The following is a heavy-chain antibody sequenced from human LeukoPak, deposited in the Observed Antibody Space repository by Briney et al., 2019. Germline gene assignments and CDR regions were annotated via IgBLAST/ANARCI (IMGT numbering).Heavy chain of an antibody. V-gene: IGHV1-3*01. D-gene: IGHD5-12*01. Sequence: GAPVKVSCKASGYTFTSYAMHWVRQAPGQRLEWMGWINAGNGNTKYSQKFQGRVTITRDTSASTAYMELSSLRSEDTAVYYCARGYSGYDYFDYWGQGTLVTVSS. CDR2: INAGNGNT. CDR3: ARGYSGYDYFDY. CDR1: GYTFTSYA. J-gene: IGHJ4*02.